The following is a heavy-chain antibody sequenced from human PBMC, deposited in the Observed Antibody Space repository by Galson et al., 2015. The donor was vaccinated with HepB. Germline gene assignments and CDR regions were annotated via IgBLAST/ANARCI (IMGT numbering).Heavy chain of an antibody. CDR3: ARAERDGGYWIAY. Sequence: SLRLSCAASGFTFNIYPMHWVRQAPGKGLEWLAIMSFDGSNKYYADSVKGRFTISRDNSKNTLYLQMNSLRAEDAAVYYCARAERDGGYWIAYWGQGTLVTVSS. CDR1: GFTFNIYP. D-gene: IGHD4-23*01. J-gene: IGHJ4*02. CDR2: MSFDGSNK. V-gene: IGHV3-30-3*01.